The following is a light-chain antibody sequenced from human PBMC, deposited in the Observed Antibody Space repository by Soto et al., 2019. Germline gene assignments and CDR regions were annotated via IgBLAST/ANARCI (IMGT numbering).Light chain of an antibody. V-gene: IGLV2-11*01. CDR1: SSDVGDYKY. J-gene: IGLJ1*01. Sequence: QSALTQPRSVSGSPGQSVTISCTGTSSDVGDYKYVSWYRQHPVKAPKLLIYDVSERPSGVPDRFSGSKSGNTASLTISGLQAEDEADYYCCSYAGSYSYVFGTGTKVTVL. CDR3: CSYAGSYSYV. CDR2: DVS.